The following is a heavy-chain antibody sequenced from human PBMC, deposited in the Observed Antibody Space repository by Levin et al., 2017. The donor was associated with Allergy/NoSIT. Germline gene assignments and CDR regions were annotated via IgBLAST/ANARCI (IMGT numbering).Heavy chain of an antibody. CDR3: AIDPVMAARGDLYSAGRFDY. D-gene: IGHD6-25*01. J-gene: IGHJ4*02. CDR2: VNPSGGSI. Sequence: GASVKVSCKASGYTFSDFNMHWVRQAPGQGLQWLGIVNPSGGSIRYAQKFQGRITVTFDTSTRTVYMELSSLKSEDTAVYYCAIDPVMAARGDLYSAGRFDYWGQGTLLSVSS. V-gene: IGHV1-46*01. CDR1: GYTFSDFN.